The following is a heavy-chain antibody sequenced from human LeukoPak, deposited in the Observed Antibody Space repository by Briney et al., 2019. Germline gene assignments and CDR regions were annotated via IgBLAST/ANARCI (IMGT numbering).Heavy chain of an antibody. CDR1: GFTFSSYG. Sequence: PGGSLRLSCAASGFTFSSYGMRWVRQAPGKGLEWVAFIRYGGSNKYYVDSVKGRFTISRDNSKNTLYLQMNSLRVEDTAVYYCAKDLVYRRSTSCYDDWYCDLWGRGTLVTVSS. CDR2: IRYGGSNK. CDR3: AKDLVYRRSTSCYDDWYCDL. J-gene: IGHJ2*01. D-gene: IGHD2-2*01. V-gene: IGHV3-30*02.